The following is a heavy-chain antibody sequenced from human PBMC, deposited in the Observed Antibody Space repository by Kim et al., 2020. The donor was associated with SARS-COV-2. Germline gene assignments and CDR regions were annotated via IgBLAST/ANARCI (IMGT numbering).Heavy chain of an antibody. CDR2: ISSGSSLI. CDR3: ARDKSTMESYFDY. D-gene: IGHD3-10*01. Sequence: GGSLRLSFASSGFTFYSYNMNWVRHSPGKGLKCLSTISSGSSLIYYADSVKGRLTISRDNAKNSLYLQMNSLRADDTAVYYCARDKSTMESYFDYWGQGTLVHVA. CDR1: GFTFYSYN. V-gene: IGHV3-21*01. J-gene: IGHJ4*02.